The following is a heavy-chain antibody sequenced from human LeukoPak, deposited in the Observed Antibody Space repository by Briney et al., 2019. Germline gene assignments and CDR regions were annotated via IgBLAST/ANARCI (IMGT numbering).Heavy chain of an antibody. CDR2: IIPIFGTA. V-gene: IGHV1-69*05. J-gene: IGHJ5*02. Sequence: ASVKVSCKASRGTFSSYTISWVRRAPGRGLEWMGGIIPIFGTANYAQKFQGRVTMTIDTSTSTAYMELRSLRSDDTAMYYCARDGAVNIPRFDPWGQGTLVTVSS. CDR1: RGTFSSYT. CDR3: ARDGAVNIPRFDP. D-gene: IGHD1-26*01.